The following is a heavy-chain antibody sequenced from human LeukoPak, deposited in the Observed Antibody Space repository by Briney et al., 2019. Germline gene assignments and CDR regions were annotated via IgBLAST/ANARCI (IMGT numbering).Heavy chain of an antibody. CDR2: IYSGGST. Sequence: GGSLRLSCAASGFTVSSNYMSWVRQAPGKGLEWVSVIYSGGSTYYADSMKGRFTISRDNSKTTLNLQMNSMRAEDTAVYYCARDSPQGSSRWYGMDVWGQGTTVTVSS. D-gene: IGHD6-13*01. V-gene: IGHV3-66*01. CDR3: ARDSPQGSSRWYGMDV. J-gene: IGHJ6*02. CDR1: GFTVSSNY.